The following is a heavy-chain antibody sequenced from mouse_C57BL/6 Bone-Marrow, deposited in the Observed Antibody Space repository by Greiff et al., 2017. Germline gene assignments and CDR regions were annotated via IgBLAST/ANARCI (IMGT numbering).Heavy chain of an antibody. V-gene: IGHV2-9-1*01. D-gene: IGHD1-3*01. CDR3: ARKESLSLNYFDY. J-gene: IGHJ2*01. CDR2: IWTGGGT. Sequence: VKVVESGPGLVAPSQSLSITCTVSGFSLTSYAISWVRQPPGKGLEWLGVIWTGGGTNYNSALKSRLSISKDNSKSQVFLKMNSLQTDDTARYYCARKESLSLNYFDYGGQGTTLTVSS. CDR1: GFSLTSYA.